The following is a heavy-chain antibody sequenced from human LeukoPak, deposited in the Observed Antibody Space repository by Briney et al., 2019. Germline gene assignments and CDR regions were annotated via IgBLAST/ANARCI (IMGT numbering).Heavy chain of an antibody. V-gene: IGHV4-30-4*01. CDR2: IYYSGST. J-gene: IGHJ4*02. D-gene: IGHD3-10*01. CDR3: ARASNLLSGFDY. Sequence: SETLSLTCTVSGGSISSGDYYWSWIRQPPGKGLEWIGYIYYSGSTYYNPSLKSQVTISIDTSKNQFSLKVSSVTAPDTAVFYCARASNLLSGFDYWGQGTLVTVSS. CDR1: GGSISSGDYY.